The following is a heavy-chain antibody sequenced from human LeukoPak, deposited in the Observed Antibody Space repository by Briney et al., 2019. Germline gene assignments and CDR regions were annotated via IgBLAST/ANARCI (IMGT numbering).Heavy chain of an antibody. Sequence: GASVKVSCKASGGTXSSYAISWVRQAPGQGLEWMGRIIPILGIANYAQKFQGRVTITADKSTSTAYMELSSLRSEDTAVYYCARDSYGVVVITNYYYGMDVWGQGTTVTASS. J-gene: IGHJ6*02. V-gene: IGHV1-69*04. CDR3: ARDSYGVVVITNYYYGMDV. CDR1: GGTXSSYA. CDR2: IIPILGIA. D-gene: IGHD3-22*01.